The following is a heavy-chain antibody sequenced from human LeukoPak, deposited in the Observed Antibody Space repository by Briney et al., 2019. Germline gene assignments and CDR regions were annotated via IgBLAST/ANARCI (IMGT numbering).Heavy chain of an antibody. CDR2: ISSSGSTI. CDR1: GFTFSSYE. Sequence: GGSLRLSCAASGFTFSSYEMNWVRQAPGKGLEWVSYISSSGSTIYYADSVKGRFTISRDNAKNSLYLQMNSLRAEDTAVYYCAKVNCSGGSCYSGDYYYMDVWGKGTTVTISS. V-gene: IGHV3-48*03. J-gene: IGHJ6*03. D-gene: IGHD2-15*01. CDR3: AKVNCSGGSCYSGDYYYMDV.